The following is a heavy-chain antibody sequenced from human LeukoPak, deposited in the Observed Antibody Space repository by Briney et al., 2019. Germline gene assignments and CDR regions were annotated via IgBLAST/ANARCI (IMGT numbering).Heavy chain of an antibody. Sequence: SETLSLTCTVSGDFITACYWSWIRQPPGKGLEWIGYVYYSGGTEYNPSLRSRVTISLEMSKHQFSLNLTSVTAADTAVYYCASNTGTVFDYWGQGALVTVSS. V-gene: IGHV4-59*01. CDR1: GDFITACY. CDR2: VYYSGGT. CDR3: ASNTGTVFDY. J-gene: IGHJ4*02. D-gene: IGHD7-27*01.